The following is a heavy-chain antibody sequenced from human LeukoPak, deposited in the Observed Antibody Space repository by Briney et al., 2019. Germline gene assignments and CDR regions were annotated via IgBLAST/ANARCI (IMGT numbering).Heavy chain of an antibody. CDR3: ARAGSLAYCGGDCQGLDP. J-gene: IGHJ5*02. CDR2: IYYSGST. CDR1: GGSISSYY. Sequence: KSSETLSLTCTVSGGSISSYYWSWIRQPPGKGLEWIGYIYYSGSTNYNPSLKSRVTISVDTSKNQFSLKLSSVTAADTAVYYCARAGSLAYCGGDCQGLDPWGQGTLVTVSS. V-gene: IGHV4-59*01. D-gene: IGHD2-21*02.